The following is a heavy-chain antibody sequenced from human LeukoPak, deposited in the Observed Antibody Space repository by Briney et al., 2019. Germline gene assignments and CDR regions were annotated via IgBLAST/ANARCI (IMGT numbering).Heavy chain of an antibody. CDR1: GFTFSSYA. Sequence: GGSLRLSCAASGFTFSSYAMSWVRQAPGKGLEWVSAISGSGGGAYYADSVKGRFTISRDNSRDTVYLQMNSLRAEDTALYFCAKTPDYYGSGSSSYIDCWGQGTLVSVSS. J-gene: IGHJ4*02. D-gene: IGHD3-10*01. V-gene: IGHV3-23*01. CDR3: AKTPDYYGSGSSSYIDC. CDR2: ISGSGGGA.